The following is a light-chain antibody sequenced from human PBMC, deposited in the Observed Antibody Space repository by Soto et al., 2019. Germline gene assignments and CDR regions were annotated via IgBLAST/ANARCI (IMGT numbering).Light chain of an antibody. CDR3: QQYVSSPWA. CDR2: GAS. Sequence: EIVLAQSPGTLSLSPGESATLSCRASQSVSSSFLAWYQQKAGQAPRLLIYGASRRATGIPDRFSGSGSGTDFTLTISRLEPEHFAAYYCQQYVSSPWAFGQGTKVDIK. CDR1: QSVSSSF. V-gene: IGKV3-20*01. J-gene: IGKJ1*01.